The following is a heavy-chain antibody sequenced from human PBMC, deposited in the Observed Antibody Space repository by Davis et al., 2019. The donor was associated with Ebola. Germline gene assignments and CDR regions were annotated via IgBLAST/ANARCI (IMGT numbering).Heavy chain of an antibody. CDR1: GFTFSSYW. J-gene: IGHJ4*02. V-gene: IGHV3-74*01. Sequence: GESLKISCVASGFTFSSYWMHWVRQAPGKGLVWVSRINSDGSSTSYADSVKGRFTISRDNSNNLLYLQMNSLRAEDTAVYYCAIPDCSGANCYSVYIKNWGQGTLVTVSS. CDR3: AIPDCSGANCYSVYIKN. CDR2: INSDGSST. D-gene: IGHD2-15*01.